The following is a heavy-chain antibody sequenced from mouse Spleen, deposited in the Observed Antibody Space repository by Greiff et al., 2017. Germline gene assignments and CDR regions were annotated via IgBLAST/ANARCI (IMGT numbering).Heavy chain of an antibody. CDR2: INSNGGST. CDR3: ARGTVAWFAY. V-gene: IGHV5-6-3*01. CDR1: GFAFSSYD. D-gene: IGHD4-1*01. Sequence: EVQLQQSGGGLVKPGGSLKLSCAASGFAFSSYDMSWVRQTPEKRLEWVATINSNGGSTYYPDSVKGRFTISRDNAKNTLYLQMSSLKSEDTAMYYCARGTVAWFAYWGQGTLVTVSA. J-gene: IGHJ3*01.